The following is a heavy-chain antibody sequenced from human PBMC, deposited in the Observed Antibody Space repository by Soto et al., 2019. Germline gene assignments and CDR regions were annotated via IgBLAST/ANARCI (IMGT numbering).Heavy chain of an antibody. D-gene: IGHD4-4*01. CDR2: IIPFHGVT. J-gene: IGHJ4*02. V-gene: IGHV1-69*08. CDR1: GGTFSPYT. Sequence: QVQLVQSGAEVKKPGSSVKVSCKASGGTFSPYTINWVRQAPGQGLEWMGRIIPFHGVTNYAQKFQARVTITADKSTSTAYMELIGMRFEDTDMYDCTRDWEITVSTWSGGGFWGRVALGTVSS. CDR3: TRDWEITVSTWSGGGF.